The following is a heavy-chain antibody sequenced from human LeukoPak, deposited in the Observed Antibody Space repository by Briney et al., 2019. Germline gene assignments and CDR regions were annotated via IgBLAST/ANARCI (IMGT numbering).Heavy chain of an antibody. J-gene: IGHJ4*02. CDR1: GFTFSNYA. D-gene: IGHD3-9*01. V-gene: IGHV3-23*01. Sequence: PGGSLRLSCAASGFTFSNYAMSWVRQAPGKGLGLVSAITGSGGNTYYADSVKGRFTISRDNSKNTVFLQMNSLRAEDTAVYYCAKWGDYDVLTGYYVSDYWGQGTLVTVSS. CDR3: AKWGDYDVLTGYYVSDY. CDR2: ITGSGGNT.